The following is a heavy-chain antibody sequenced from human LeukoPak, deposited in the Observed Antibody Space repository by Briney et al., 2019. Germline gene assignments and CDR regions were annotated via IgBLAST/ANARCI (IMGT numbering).Heavy chain of an antibody. CDR1: GFTFSDYW. J-gene: IGHJ4*02. CDR2: IKKDGSEK. V-gene: IGHV3-7*01. Sequence: PGGSLRLSCAASGFTFSDYWMSWLRQAPGKGLEWVANIKKDGSEKSYVDSVKGRFTISRDNAKNSLYLQMNSLRAEDTAVYYCARSSRLTFDYWGQGTLVTVSS. CDR3: ARSSRLTFDY. D-gene: IGHD6-6*01.